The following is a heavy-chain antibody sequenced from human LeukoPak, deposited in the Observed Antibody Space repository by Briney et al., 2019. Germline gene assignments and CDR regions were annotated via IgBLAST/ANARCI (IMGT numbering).Heavy chain of an antibody. CDR2: IQFDGSNS. CDR3: AKGQGYYCDH. J-gene: IGHJ4*02. Sequence: GGSLRLSCAASGFTFSSYGMHWVRQAPGKGLEWVAFIQFDGSNSYYADSVKGRFTLSRDNSKNTLYLQMDSLRAEDTAIYYCAKGQGYYCDHWGQGTLVTVSS. V-gene: IGHV3-30*02. CDR1: GFTFSSYG. D-gene: IGHD3-22*01.